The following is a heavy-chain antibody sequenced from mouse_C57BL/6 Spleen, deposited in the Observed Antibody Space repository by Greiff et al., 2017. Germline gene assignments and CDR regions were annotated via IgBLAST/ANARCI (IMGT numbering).Heavy chain of an antibody. CDR3: ARERDAAVVAGY. CDR1: GYTFTSYW. D-gene: IGHD1-1*01. V-gene: IGHV1-50*01. Sequence: QVQLQQPGAELVKPGASVKLSCKASGYTFTSYWMQWVKQRPGQGLEWIGEIDPSDSYTNYNQTFKGKATLTVDTSSSTAYMQLSSLTSEDSAVYCCARERDAAVVAGYWGQGTTLAVSS. CDR2: IDPSDSYT. J-gene: IGHJ2*01.